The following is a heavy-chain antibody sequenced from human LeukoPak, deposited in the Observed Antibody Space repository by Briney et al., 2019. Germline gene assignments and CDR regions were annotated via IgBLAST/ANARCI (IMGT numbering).Heavy chain of an antibody. CDR3: AREDSSGSGEDY. CDR2: IQQDGSEK. CDR1: GFTFSTFW. Sequence: GGSLRPSCAASGFTFSTFWMSWVRQAPGKGLEWVANIQQDGSEKYYVDSVKGRFTISRDNAKNSLYLQMNSLRAEDTAVCYCAREDSSGSGEDYWGQGTLVTVSS. V-gene: IGHV3-7*01. D-gene: IGHD3-22*01. J-gene: IGHJ4*02.